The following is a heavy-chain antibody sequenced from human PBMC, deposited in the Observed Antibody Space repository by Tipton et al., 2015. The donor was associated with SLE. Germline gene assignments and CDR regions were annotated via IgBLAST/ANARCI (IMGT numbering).Heavy chain of an antibody. D-gene: IGHD1-1*01. CDR1: GGSIKNHY. V-gene: IGHV4-59*11. Sequence: TLSLTCIVSGGSIKNHYWSWIRQAPGMGLEWIGYIYYSGGTNYNPSLKSRVTMSVDTSKNQFSLKLTSLAAADTALYYCARREMTGTAFDIWGQGTMVTVSS. CDR2: IYYSGGT. CDR3: ARREMTGTAFDI. J-gene: IGHJ3*02.